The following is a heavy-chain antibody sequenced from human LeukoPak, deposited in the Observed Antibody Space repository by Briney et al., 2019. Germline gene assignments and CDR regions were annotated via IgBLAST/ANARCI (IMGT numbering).Heavy chain of an antibody. D-gene: IGHD6-13*01. CDR1: GYSISSGYY. Sequence: SETLSLTCAVSGYSISSGYYWGWIRQPPGKGLEWIGSIYHSGSTYYNPPLKSRVTISIDKYKNQSSLKLRFMTAADTALYYCARHSPAAGTFFASWGQGTLVTVPS. CDR2: IYHSGST. J-gene: IGHJ4*02. CDR3: ARHSPAAGTFFAS. V-gene: IGHV4-38-2*01.